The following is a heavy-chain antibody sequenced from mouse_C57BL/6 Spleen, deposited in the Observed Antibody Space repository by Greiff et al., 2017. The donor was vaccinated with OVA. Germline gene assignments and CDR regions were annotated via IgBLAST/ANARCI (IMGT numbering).Heavy chain of an antibody. V-gene: IGHV1-61*01. CDR1: GYTFTSYW. Sequence: VKLQQPGAELVRPGSSVKLSCKASGYTFTSYWMDWVKQRPGQGLEWIGNIYPSDSETHYNQKFKDKATLTVDKSSSTAYMQLSSLTSEDSAVYYCASGSSYAMDYWGQGTSVTVSS. D-gene: IGHD1-1*01. CDR2: IYPSDSET. J-gene: IGHJ4*01. CDR3: ASGSSYAMDY.